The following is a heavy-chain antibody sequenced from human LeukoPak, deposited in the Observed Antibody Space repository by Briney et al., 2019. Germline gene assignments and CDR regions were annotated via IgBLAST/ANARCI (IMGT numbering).Heavy chain of an antibody. CDR1: GFTFSSYS. J-gene: IGHJ6*03. V-gene: IGHV3-21*01. CDR3: ARREQWLSYYYYMDV. D-gene: IGHD6-19*01. CDR2: IGSSSSYI. Sequence: GSLRLSCAASGFTFSSYSMYWVRQAPGKGLEWVSSIGSSSSYIYYADSVKGRFTISRDNAKNSLYLQMNSLRAEDTAVYYCARREQWLSYYYYMDVWGKGTTVTVSS.